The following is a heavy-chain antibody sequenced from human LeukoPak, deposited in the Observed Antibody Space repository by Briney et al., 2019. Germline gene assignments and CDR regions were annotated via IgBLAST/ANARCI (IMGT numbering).Heavy chain of an antibody. CDR2: IKEDGSEK. CDR3: ARHVPSGSYLGRFDP. J-gene: IGHJ5*02. Sequence: GGSLRLSCAASGFNFNTWWMTWVRQAPGKGLEWVANIKEDGSEKYCVDSVKGRFTISRDNARNSLFLQMNSLRADDTAVYYCARHVPSGSYLGRFDPWGQGTLVTVSS. D-gene: IGHD1-26*01. V-gene: IGHV3-7*03. CDR1: GFNFNTWW.